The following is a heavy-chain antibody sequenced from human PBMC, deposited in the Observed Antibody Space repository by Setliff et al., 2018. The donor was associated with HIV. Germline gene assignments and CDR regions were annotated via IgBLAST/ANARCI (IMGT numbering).Heavy chain of an antibody. CDR2: IKQDGSEN. D-gene: IGHD3-22*01. V-gene: IGHV3-7*04. Sequence: GGSLRLSCAASGFTFSSRWMTWVRQAPGKGLEWVANIKQDGSENYFVDSVKGRFTISRDNTRSSLFLHMDSLTAEDTAVYYCARVDNSGYSVYWGQGTLVTVSS. CDR1: GFTFSSRW. J-gene: IGHJ4*02. CDR3: ARVDNSGYSVY.